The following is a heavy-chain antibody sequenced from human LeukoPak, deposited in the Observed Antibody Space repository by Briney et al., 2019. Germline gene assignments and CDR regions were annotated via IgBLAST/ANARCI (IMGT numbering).Heavy chain of an antibody. D-gene: IGHD2-15*01. CDR1: GFTFDDYA. V-gene: IGHV3-9*03. CDR2: ISWNSGSI. Sequence: GGSLRLSCAASGFTFDDYAMHWVRQAPGKGLEWVSGISWNSGSIGYADSVKGRFTISRDNAKDSLYLQMNSLRAEDMALYYCAKEYCSGGSCYRGAFDIWGQGTMVTVSS. CDR3: AKEYCSGGSCYRGAFDI. J-gene: IGHJ3*02.